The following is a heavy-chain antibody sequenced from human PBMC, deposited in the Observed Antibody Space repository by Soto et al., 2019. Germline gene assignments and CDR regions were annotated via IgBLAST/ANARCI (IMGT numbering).Heavy chain of an antibody. Sequence: QVQLVESGGGVVQPGRSLRLSCAASGFTFSTYAMNWVRQAPGKGLEWVAAISYDASNKYYADSVKGRFTISRDNYKNTLYLQMNSLRTEDTAMYYCARWVSAFDYWGQGTLVTVSS. CDR2: ISYDASNK. CDR1: GFTFSTYA. V-gene: IGHV3-30-3*01. CDR3: ARWVSAFDY. J-gene: IGHJ4*02. D-gene: IGHD6-13*01.